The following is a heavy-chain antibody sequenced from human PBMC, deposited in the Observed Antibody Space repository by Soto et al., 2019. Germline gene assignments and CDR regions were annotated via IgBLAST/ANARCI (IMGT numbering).Heavy chain of an antibody. V-gene: IGHV3-66*01. CDR3: ATSSVTALRNWYFDV. CDR1: GFTVNGNY. J-gene: IGHJ2*01. D-gene: IGHD2-21*02. CDR2: IYGGGRT. Sequence: EVQLAESGGGLVQPGGSLRLSCVTSGFTVNGNYMIWVRQAPGKGLEWVSVIYGGGRTSYADSVKGRFTISRDNSKNTVFLQVNSLRAEDTAVYYCATSSVTALRNWYFDVWGRGTPVTVSS.